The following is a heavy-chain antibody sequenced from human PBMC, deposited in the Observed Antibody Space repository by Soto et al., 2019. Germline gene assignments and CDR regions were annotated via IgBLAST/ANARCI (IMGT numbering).Heavy chain of an antibody. J-gene: IGHJ6*03. Sequence: QVQLQESGPGLVKPSQTLSLTCTVSGGSISSGGYYWSWIRQHPGKGLEWFGYIYYSGSTYYNPSLKSRISISIDTSKNQFSLKLSSVTAADTAVYYCARDTRSQERGSGSYRGSYMDVWGKGTTVTLS. CDR3: ARDTRSQERGSGSYRGSYMDV. CDR2: IYYSGST. D-gene: IGHD3-10*01. V-gene: IGHV4-31*03. CDR1: GGSISSGGYY.